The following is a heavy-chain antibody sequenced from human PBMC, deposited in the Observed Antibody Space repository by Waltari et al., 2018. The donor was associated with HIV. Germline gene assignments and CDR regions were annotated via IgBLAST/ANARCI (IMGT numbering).Heavy chain of an antibody. J-gene: IGHJ4*02. CDR3: ARRSGGGYYLGCDY. CDR2: ISAYNGNT. Sequence: QVQLVQSGAEVKKPGASVKVSCKASGYCFTSYGISWVRQAPGQGLAWMGWISAYNGNTNDAPNLQGRVTMTTDTSTSTAYMELRSLGSDDTAVYYCARRSGGGYYLGCDYWGQGTLVTVSS. V-gene: IGHV1-18*01. D-gene: IGHD3-3*01. CDR1: GYCFTSYG.